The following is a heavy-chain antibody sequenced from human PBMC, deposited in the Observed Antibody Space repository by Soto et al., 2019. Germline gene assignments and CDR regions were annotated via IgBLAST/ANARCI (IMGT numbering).Heavy chain of an antibody. Sequence: QVQLRESGPGLVKSSETLSLTCTVSGGSISTYYWSWVRQPPGKGLEWMGYIYYSGTATYNPSLRSRVTISVDTSKNQFSLRLSSVTAADTAVYYCARGDGIQLGSLAGRYYYHKMDVWGQGTTVTVYS. D-gene: IGHD1-1*01. V-gene: IGHV4-59*01. CDR2: IYYSGTA. J-gene: IGHJ6*02. CDR3: ARGDGIQLGSLAGRYYYHKMDV. CDR1: GGSISTYY.